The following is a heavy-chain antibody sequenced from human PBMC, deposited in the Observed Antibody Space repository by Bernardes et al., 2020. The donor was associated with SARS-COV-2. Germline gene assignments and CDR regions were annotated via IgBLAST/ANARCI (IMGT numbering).Heavy chain of an antibody. J-gene: IGHJ4*02. CDR2: INYTGST. D-gene: IGHD1-26*01. CDR1: GVAISTSTYY. V-gene: IGHV4-39*01. CDR3: TRAPPGAKADMGLFDY. Sequence: SETLSLTCTVSGVAISTSTYYWGWIRQSPGKGLEWIRTINYTGSTYYNPSLKSRITISVDTSKYQFSLRLTSVTASDTSVYYCTRAPPGAKADMGLFDYWGQGAQVTVSS.